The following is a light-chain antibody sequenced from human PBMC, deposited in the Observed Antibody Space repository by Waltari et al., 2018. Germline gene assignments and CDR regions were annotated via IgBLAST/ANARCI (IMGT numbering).Light chain of an antibody. CDR3: QQYGSSPLYT. CDR2: DAS. CDR1: QSVSSRH. J-gene: IGKJ2*01. V-gene: IGKV3-20*01. Sequence: ENVLTQSPGTLSLSPGEGATLSCRASQSVSSRHLAWYQQKPGQAPSLLIYDASSRATGIPDRVSGSASGTDFTLTISRLEPEDSAVYYCQQYGSSPLYTFGQGTKLEIK.